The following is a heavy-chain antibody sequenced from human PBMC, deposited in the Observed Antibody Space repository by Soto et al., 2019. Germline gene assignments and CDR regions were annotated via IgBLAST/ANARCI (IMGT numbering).Heavy chain of an antibody. J-gene: IGHJ4*02. V-gene: IGHV3-23*01. CDR3: AKRYYDILTGFDY. D-gene: IGHD3-9*01. CDR1: GFTFSSYA. CDR2: ISGSGGST. Sequence: EVQLLESGGGLVQPGGSLRLSCAASGFTFSSYAMSWVRQAPGKGLEWVSAISGSGGSTYYADSVKGRFTISRDNSKNTLYLQMNSRRAEDTAVYYCAKRYYDILTGFDYWGQGTLVTVSS.